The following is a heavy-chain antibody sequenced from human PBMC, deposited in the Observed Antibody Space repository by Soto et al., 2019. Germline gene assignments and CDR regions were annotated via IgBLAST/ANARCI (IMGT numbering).Heavy chain of an antibody. CDR2: IYPGDSDT. CDR3: ARHHSGYEKRWLLPARYYYGMDV. J-gene: IGHJ6*02. Sequence: PGESLKISCKGSGYSFTSYWIGWVRQMPGKGLEWMGIIYPGDSDTRYSPSFQGQVTISADKSISTAYLQWSSLKASDTAMYYCARHHSGYEKRWLLPARYYYGMDVWGQGTTVTVSS. V-gene: IGHV5-51*01. D-gene: IGHD5-12*01. CDR1: GYSFTSYW.